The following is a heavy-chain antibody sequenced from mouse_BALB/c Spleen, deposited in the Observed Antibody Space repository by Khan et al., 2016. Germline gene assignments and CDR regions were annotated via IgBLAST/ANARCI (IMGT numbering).Heavy chain of an antibody. CDR2: IRNKVNGYTT. V-gene: IGHV7-3*02. J-gene: IGHJ4*01. CDR3: ARAMDY. Sequence: EVELVESGGGLVQPGGSLRLSCATSGFTFTDYYMSWVRQPPGQALEWLGFIRNKVNGYTTEYRASVKGRFTISRDNSQSIHYRQRNTLRAEDSATDYCARAMDYWGQGTSVTVSS. CDR1: GFTFTDYY.